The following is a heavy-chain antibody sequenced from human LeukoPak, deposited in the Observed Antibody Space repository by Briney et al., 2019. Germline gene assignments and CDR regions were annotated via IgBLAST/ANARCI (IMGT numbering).Heavy chain of an antibody. Sequence: SETLSLTCTVSGGSISSSSYYWGWIRQPPGTGLEWIGSIYYSGSTYYNPSLKSRVTISVDTSKNQFSLKVTYVTAADTAVYYCAGGVTYYYFDFWGQGTLVTVSS. CDR3: AGGVTYYYFDF. CDR1: GGSISSSSYY. CDR2: IYYSGST. V-gene: IGHV4-39*01. J-gene: IGHJ4*02. D-gene: IGHD2-21*02.